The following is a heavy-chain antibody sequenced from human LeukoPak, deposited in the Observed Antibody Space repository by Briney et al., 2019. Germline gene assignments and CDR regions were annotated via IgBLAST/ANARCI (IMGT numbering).Heavy chain of an antibody. CDR3: ARVVPRRYCSSTSCYRWFDP. J-gene: IGHJ5*02. D-gene: IGHD2-2*02. CDR1: GYTFTSYD. V-gene: IGHV1-8*01. CDR2: MNPNSDNT. Sequence: ASVKVSCKASGYTFTSYDINWVRQATGQGLEWMGWMNPNSDNTGYAQKFQGRVTMTRNTSISTAYMELSSLRSEDTAVYYCARVVPRRYCSSTSCYRWFDPWGQGTLVTVSS.